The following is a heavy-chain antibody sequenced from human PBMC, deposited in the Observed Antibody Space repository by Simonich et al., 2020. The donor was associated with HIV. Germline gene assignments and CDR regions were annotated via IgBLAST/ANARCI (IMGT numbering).Heavy chain of an antibody. CDR1: GFIFSSYE. CDR3: ARGWEPGAFDI. CDR2: ISSSGSTI. V-gene: IGHV3-48*03. D-gene: IGHD1-26*01. J-gene: IGHJ3*02. Sequence: EVQLVESGGGLVKPGGSLRLSCAVSGFIFSSYEMNWVRQAPGKGLEWVSYISSSGSTIYYADSVKGRFTISRDNAKNSLYLQMNSLRAEDTAVYYCARGWEPGAFDIWGQGTMVTVSS.